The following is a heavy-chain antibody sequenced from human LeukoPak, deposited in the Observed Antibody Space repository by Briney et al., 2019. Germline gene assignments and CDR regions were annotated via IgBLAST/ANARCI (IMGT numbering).Heavy chain of an antibody. J-gene: IGHJ4*02. CDR2: FDPEDGET. CDR3: ATSPINYDILTGYYNSLKF. D-gene: IGHD3-9*01. Sequence: GASVKVSCKVSGYTLTELSMHWVRQAPGKGLEWMGGFDPEDGETIYAQKFQGRVTMTEDTSTDTAYMELSSLRSEDTAVYYCATSPINYDILTGYYNSLKFWGQGTLVTVSS. V-gene: IGHV1-24*01. CDR1: GYTLTELS.